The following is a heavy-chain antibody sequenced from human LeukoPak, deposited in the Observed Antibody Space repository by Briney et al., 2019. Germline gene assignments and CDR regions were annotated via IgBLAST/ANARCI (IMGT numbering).Heavy chain of an antibody. CDR3: ARDAYDILTGYQYPNSDAFDI. V-gene: IGHV1-18*01. CDR1: GYTFTSYG. Sequence: GASVKVSCKASGYTFTSYGISWVRQAPGQGLEWMGWISAYNGNTNYAQKLQGRVTMTTDTSTGTAYMELRSLRSDDTAVYYCARDAYDILTGYQYPNSDAFDIWGQGTMVTLSS. D-gene: IGHD3-9*01. CDR2: ISAYNGNT. J-gene: IGHJ3*02.